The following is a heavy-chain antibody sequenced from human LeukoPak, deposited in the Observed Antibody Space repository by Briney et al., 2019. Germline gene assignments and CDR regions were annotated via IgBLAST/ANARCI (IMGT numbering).Heavy chain of an antibody. D-gene: IGHD6-13*01. CDR2: IYTSGST. Sequence: SETLSLTCTVSGGSISSGSYYWSWIRQPAGKGLEWIGRIYTSGSTNYNPSLKSRVTISVDTSKNQSSLKLSSVTAADTAVYYCARERIAAAGTQWFDPWGQGTLVTVSS. CDR3: ARERIAAAGTQWFDP. CDR1: GGSISSGSYY. V-gene: IGHV4-61*02. J-gene: IGHJ5*02.